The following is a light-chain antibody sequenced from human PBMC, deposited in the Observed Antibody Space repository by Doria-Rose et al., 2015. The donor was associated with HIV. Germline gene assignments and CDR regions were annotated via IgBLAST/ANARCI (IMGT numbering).Light chain of an antibody. J-gene: IGKJ3*01. Sequence: VLTQPPESLGMSLRESATLNCKSNQSLLYTSKNYLAWYQQNPGQPPKLLIYWASTRQSGATARFSGSGSGTDVTLTISSLKAEDVAVCYCQQYYDTPSFGPGTTVDIK. CDR3: QQYYDTPS. V-gene: IGKV4-1*01. CDR2: WAS. CDR1: QSLLYTSKNY.